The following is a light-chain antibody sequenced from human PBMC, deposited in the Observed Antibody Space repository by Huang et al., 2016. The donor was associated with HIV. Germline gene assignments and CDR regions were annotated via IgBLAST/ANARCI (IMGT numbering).Light chain of an antibody. CDR2: CAN. J-gene: IGKJ2*01. V-gene: IGKV1-33*01. CDR3: HQYDTVPYT. Sequence: DIQMPQSPSALSSSLGDRVTIPCQASHYIRTFLHWSQQKPGKSPKLLVLCANNLRAGVPSGVSGSGSGTNFTFTISSLQPGDIATYYCHQYDTVPYTFGQGTKLEI. CDR1: HYIRTF.